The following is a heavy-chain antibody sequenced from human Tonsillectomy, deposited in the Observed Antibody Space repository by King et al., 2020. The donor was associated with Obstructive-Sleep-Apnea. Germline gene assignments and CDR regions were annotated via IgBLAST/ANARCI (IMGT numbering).Heavy chain of an antibody. CDR2: ISSSSSTI. CDR1: GFTFSTYS. CDR3: AGGSQLVFDY. Sequence: VQLVESGGGLLQPGGSLRLSCAASGFTFSTYSMNWVRQAPGKGLEWVSYISSSSSTIYYADSVKGRFTISRDNAKNSLYLQMNSLRAEDTAVYYCAGGSQLVFDYWGQGTLVTVSS. J-gene: IGHJ4*02. D-gene: IGHD6-6*01. V-gene: IGHV3-48*04.